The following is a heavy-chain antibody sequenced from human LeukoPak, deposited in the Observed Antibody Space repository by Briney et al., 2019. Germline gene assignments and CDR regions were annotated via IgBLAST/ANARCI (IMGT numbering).Heavy chain of an antibody. CDR2: IRYDGSNK. Sequence: GGSLRLSCAASGFTFSTYGMHWVRQAPGKGLEWVAFIRYDGSNKYYADSVKGRFTISRDNAKNSLYLQMNSLRAEDTAVYYCASNVIIAAPVGAFDIWGQGTMVTVSS. J-gene: IGHJ3*02. V-gene: IGHV3-30*02. CDR1: GFTFSTYG. CDR3: ASNVIIAAPVGAFDI. D-gene: IGHD6-6*01.